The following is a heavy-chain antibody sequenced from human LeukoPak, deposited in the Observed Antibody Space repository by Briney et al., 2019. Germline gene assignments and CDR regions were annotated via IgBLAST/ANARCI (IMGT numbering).Heavy chain of an antibody. CDR3: AQTGYYYGMDV. CDR1: GGSISIYY. V-gene: IGHV4-4*07. D-gene: IGHD3-9*01. Sequence: SETLSLTCTVSGGSISIYYWSWIRQPAGKGLEWIGRIYTSGSTNYNPSLKSRVTMSVDTSKNQFSLKLSSVIAADTAVYYCAQTGYYYGMDVWGQGTTVTVSS. CDR2: IYTSGST. J-gene: IGHJ6*02.